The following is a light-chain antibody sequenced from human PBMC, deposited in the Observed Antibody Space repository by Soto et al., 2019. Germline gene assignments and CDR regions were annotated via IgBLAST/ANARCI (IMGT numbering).Light chain of an antibody. V-gene: IGKV3-20*01. CDR2: GAS. J-gene: IGKJ2*01. Sequence: EIVLTQSPGTLSLSPGERATLSCRASQSVSTSYLAWYQQKPGQAPRHLIYGASSRATGIPDRFSSSGSGTDFTLTISRLEPEDFAVYYCQQYGSSPLYTFGQGTKLEIK. CDR3: QQYGSSPLYT. CDR1: QSVSTSY.